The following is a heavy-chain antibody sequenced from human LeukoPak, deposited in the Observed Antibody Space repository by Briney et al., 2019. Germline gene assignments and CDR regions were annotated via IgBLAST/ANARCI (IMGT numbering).Heavy chain of an antibody. Sequence: GGSLRLSCAASGFTFSDYYMSWIRQAPGKGLEWVSYISSSGSTIYYADSVKGRFTISRDNAKNSLYLQMNSLRAEDTAVYYCARLETYYYDSSGYPDYWGQGTLVTVSS. CDR1: GFTFSDYY. J-gene: IGHJ4*02. D-gene: IGHD3-22*01. CDR3: ARLETYYYDSSGYPDY. CDR2: ISSSGSTI. V-gene: IGHV3-11*01.